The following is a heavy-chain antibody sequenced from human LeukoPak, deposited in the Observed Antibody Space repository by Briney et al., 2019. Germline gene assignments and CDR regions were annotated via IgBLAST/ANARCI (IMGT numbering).Heavy chain of an antibody. J-gene: IGHJ4*02. D-gene: IGHD3-10*01. CDR2: IYHSGST. CDR1: GGSISSGGYS. V-gene: IGHV4-30-2*01. Sequence: PSETLSLTCAVSGGSISSGGYSWSWIRQPPGKGLEWIGYIYHSGSTYYNPSLKSRVTISVGRSKNQFSLKLSSVTAADTAVYYCARSGLPWFGEGVEYFDYWGQGTLVTVSS. CDR3: ARSGLPWFGEGVEYFDY.